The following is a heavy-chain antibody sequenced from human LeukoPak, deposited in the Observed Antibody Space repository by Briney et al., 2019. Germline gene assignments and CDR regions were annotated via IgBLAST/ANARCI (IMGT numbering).Heavy chain of an antibody. V-gene: IGHV3-66*01. Sequence: PGGSLRLSCGASGFTVSSNYMGWVRQAPGKGLEWVSVIYSGGSTYYADSVKGRFTISRDNSKNTLYLQMNSLRAEDTAVYYCARDYKLWFGESTNYYYYGMDVWGQGTTVTVSS. J-gene: IGHJ6*02. CDR1: GFTVSSNY. CDR3: ARDYKLWFGESTNYYYYGMDV. CDR2: IYSGGST. D-gene: IGHD3-10*01.